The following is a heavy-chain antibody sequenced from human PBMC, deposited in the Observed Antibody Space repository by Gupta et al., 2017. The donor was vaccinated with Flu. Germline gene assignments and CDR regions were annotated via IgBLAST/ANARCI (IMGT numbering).Heavy chain of an antibody. CDR3: AKDWKWNYNNYGMNV. CDR2: ISYDGSNK. CDR1: G. V-gene: IGHV3-30*18. D-gene: IGHD1-7*01. Sequence: GMHWVRQAPGKGLEWVAVISYDGSNKYYADSVKGRFTISRDNSKDTLYLQINSLRTEDTAVYHCAKDWKWNYNNYGMNVWGQGTTVTVAS. J-gene: IGHJ6*02.